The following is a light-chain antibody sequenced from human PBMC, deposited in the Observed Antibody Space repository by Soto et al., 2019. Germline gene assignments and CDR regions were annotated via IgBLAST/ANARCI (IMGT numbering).Light chain of an antibody. Sequence: QSALTKPASVSGSPGQSITISCTGTSSDVGGYNFVSWYQQHPGKAPKLMIYDVSNRPSGVSTRFSGSKSGNTASLTISGLQAEDEADYYCSSFTTSSTPLFGGGTKLTVL. CDR1: SSDVGGYNF. CDR3: SSFTTSSTPL. CDR2: DVS. J-gene: IGLJ2*01. V-gene: IGLV2-14*01.